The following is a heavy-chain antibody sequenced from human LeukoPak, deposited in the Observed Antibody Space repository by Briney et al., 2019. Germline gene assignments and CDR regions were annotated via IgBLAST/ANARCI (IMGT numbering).Heavy chain of an antibody. CDR1: GYTFHGHY. D-gene: IGHD6-13*01. Sequence: ASVEVSCKASGYTFHGHYIHWVRQAPGQGLEWMGWINPNSGATNYAQKFQVRVTMTRDTSINTAYMDLSRLKSDDMAVYYCARVMVWGIAAAPNDYWGQGTLVTVSS. CDR3: ARVMVWGIAAAPNDY. J-gene: IGHJ4*02. V-gene: IGHV1-2*02. CDR2: INPNSGAT.